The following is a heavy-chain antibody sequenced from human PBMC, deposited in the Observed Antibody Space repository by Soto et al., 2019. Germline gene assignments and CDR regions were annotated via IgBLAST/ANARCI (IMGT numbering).Heavy chain of an antibody. Sequence: GGSLRLSCAASGFTVSSNYMNWVRQAPGKGLEWVSYISSSNRTINYADSVKGRFIISRDNAKNSLYLQMHSLRDEDTAVYYCAREGWPLLQTGMDVWGQGTTVTVSS. D-gene: IGHD2-15*01. J-gene: IGHJ6*02. CDR3: AREGWPLLQTGMDV. CDR2: ISSSNRTI. CDR1: GFTVSSNY. V-gene: IGHV3-48*02.